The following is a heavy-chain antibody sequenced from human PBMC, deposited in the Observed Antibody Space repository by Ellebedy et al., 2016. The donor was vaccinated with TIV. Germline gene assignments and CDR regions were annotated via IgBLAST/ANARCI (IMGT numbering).Heavy chain of an antibody. CDR3: ARDGAYCGGDCYSLDY. D-gene: IGHD2-21*02. CDR1: GLIFSNYW. CDR2: IYSGGST. V-gene: IGHV3-66*01. Sequence: GESLKISCAASGLIFSNYWMSWVRQAPGKGLEWVSVIYSGGSTYYADSVKGRFTISRDNSKNTLYLQMNSLRAEDTAVYYCARDGAYCGGDCYSLDYWGQGTLVTVSS. J-gene: IGHJ4*02.